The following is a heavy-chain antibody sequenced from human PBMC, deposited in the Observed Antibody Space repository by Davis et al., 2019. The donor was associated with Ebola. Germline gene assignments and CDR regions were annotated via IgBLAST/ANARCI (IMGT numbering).Heavy chain of an antibody. CDR2: INHSGST. V-gene: IGHV4-34*01. J-gene: IGHJ2*01. Sequence: MPSETLSLTCAVYGGSFSGYYWSWIRQPPGKGLEWIGEINHSGSTNYNPSLKSRVTISVDTSKNQFSLKLSSVTAADTAVYYCARVGYDILIGGWYFDLWGRGTLVTVSS. D-gene: IGHD3-9*01. CDR1: GGSFSGYY. CDR3: ARVGYDILIGGWYFDL.